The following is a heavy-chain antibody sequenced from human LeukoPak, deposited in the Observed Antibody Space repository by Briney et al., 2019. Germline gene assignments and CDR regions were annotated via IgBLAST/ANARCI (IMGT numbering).Heavy chain of an antibody. CDR3: ARDYCTRGGDCYKEDLFDP. V-gene: IGHV1-18*01. CDR1: GYIFAIYG. CDR2: ISPYDGDT. J-gene: IGHJ5*02. D-gene: IGHD2-21*02. Sequence: ATVKVSCKASGYIFAIYGISWVRQAPGQGLEWMAWISPYDGDTNYAQNFEGRVTMTTETSTSTAYMELRSLRSDGTAIYYCARDYCTRGGDCYKEDLFDPWGQGTLVTVSS.